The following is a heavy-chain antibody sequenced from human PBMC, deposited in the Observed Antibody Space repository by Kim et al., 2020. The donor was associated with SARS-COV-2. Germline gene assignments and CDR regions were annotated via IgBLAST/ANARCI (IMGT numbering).Heavy chain of an antibody. Sequence: NNNPSRKSRVTISTATSKNQFSLSLSSVTVADTAVYYCARSMLWFGEFDSWGQGTLVTVSS. J-gene: IGHJ4*02. V-gene: IGHV4-4*08. CDR3: ARSMLWFGEFDS. D-gene: IGHD3-10*01.